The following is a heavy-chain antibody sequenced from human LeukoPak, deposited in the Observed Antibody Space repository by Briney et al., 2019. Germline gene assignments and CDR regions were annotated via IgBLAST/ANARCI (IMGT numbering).Heavy chain of an antibody. CDR3: ASQSYYYDSSGYYPTYYFDY. J-gene: IGHJ4*02. CDR1: GFTFSSYW. Sequence: PGGSLRLSCAASGFTFSSYWMSWVRQAPGKGLESVANIKQDGSEKYYVDSVKGRFTISRDNAKNSLYLQMNSLRAEDTAVYYCASQSYYYDSSGYYPTYYFDYWGQGTLVTVSS. D-gene: IGHD3-22*01. V-gene: IGHV3-7*01. CDR2: IKQDGSEK.